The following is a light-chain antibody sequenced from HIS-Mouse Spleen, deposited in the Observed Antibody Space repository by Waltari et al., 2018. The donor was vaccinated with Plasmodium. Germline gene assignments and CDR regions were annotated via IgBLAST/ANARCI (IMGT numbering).Light chain of an antibody. CDR2: AAS. CDR3: QQYYSYPYT. J-gene: IGKJ2*01. V-gene: IGKV1-8*01. Sequence: AIRMTQSPSSFSASTGDRVTITCRASQVISSYLAWYQQKPGKAPNLLIYAASTLQSGVPSRFSGSGSGTDFTLTISCLQSEDFATYYCQQYYSYPYTFGQGTKLEIK. CDR1: QVISSY.